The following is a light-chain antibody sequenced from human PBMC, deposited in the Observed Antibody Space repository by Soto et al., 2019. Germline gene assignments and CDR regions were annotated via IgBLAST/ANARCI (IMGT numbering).Light chain of an antibody. V-gene: IGKV1-16*01. Sequence: DIQMTQSPSSLSASVGDRVTITCRASQGISSYLAWLQQKPGKAPKSLIYGASSLQSGVPSRFSGSGSGTDFTLTISSLQPEDFATYYCQQYNRYPQTFGQGTKVEIK. CDR1: QGISSY. J-gene: IGKJ1*01. CDR3: QQYNRYPQT. CDR2: GAS.